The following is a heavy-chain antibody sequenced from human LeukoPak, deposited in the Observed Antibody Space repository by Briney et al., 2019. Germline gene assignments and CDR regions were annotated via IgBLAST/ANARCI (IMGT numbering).Heavy chain of an antibody. Sequence: VASVKVSCKASGYTFTSYDINWVRQATGQGLEWMGWMNPNSGNTGYAQKFQGRVTMTRDTSISTAYMELSRLRSDDTAVYYCARTHVKQPRRGVSNWFDPWGQGTLVTVSS. CDR2: MNPNSGNT. D-gene: IGHD6-13*01. CDR3: ARTHVKQPRRGVSNWFDP. V-gene: IGHV1-8*01. J-gene: IGHJ5*02. CDR1: GYTFTSYD.